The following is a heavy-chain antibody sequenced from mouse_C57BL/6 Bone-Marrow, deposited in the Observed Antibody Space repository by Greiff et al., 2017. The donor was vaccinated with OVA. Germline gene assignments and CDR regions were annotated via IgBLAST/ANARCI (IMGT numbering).Heavy chain of an antibody. V-gene: IGHV1-62-3*01. Sequence: QVQLKQPGAELVKPGASVKLSCKASGYTFTSYWMHWVKQRPGRGLEWIGRIDPNSGSTNYNEKFKSKATLTVDKSSSTAYMQLSSLTSEDSAVYYCANLLWLRNYAMDYWGQGTSVTVSS. CDR3: ANLLWLRNYAMDY. CDR2: IDPNSGST. J-gene: IGHJ4*01. CDR1: GYTFTSYW. D-gene: IGHD2-2*01.